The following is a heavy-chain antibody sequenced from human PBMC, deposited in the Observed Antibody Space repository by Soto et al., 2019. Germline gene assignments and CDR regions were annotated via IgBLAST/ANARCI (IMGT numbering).Heavy chain of an antibody. V-gene: IGHV4-39*01. CDR2: IYYSGST. CDR1: GGSISSSSYY. J-gene: IGHJ4*02. D-gene: IGHD6-13*01. Sequence: PSETLSLTCTVSGGSISSSSYYWGWIRQPPGKGLEWIGSIYYSGSTYYNPSLKSRVTISVDTSKNQFSLKLSSVTAADTAVYYCARLRYSSSWPLPVAGTYYFDYWGQGTLVTVSS. CDR3: ARLRYSSSWPLPVAGTYYFDY.